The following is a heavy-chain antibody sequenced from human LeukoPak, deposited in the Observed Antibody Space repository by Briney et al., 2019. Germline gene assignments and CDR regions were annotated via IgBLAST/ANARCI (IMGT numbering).Heavy chain of an antibody. CDR2: ITGDGSIT. CDR3: ARAPLHDEGY. Sequence: PGGSLRLSCAASGFIFRSSWMHWVRQAPGKGLVWVSRITGDGSITTYADSVKGRFTISRDNAKNTLYLQMNSLRAADTAVYYCARAPLHDEGYWGQGTLVTVSS. CDR1: GFIFRSSW. D-gene: IGHD1-1*01. J-gene: IGHJ4*02. V-gene: IGHV3-74*01.